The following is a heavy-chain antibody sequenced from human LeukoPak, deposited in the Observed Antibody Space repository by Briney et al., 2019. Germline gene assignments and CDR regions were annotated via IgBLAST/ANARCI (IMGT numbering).Heavy chain of an antibody. Sequence: GGSLRLSCAASGFTFSSFSMNWVRQAPGKGLEWVSYIRSGGTNTDYTGSVKGRFTISRDNAKNSLYLQMNSLRAEDTAVYYCARMNYVSSGWGAPFDYWGQGTLVTVSS. CDR2: IRSGGTNT. D-gene: IGHD1-7*01. CDR3: ARMNYVSSGWGAPFDY. V-gene: IGHV3-48*04. J-gene: IGHJ4*02. CDR1: GFTFSSFS.